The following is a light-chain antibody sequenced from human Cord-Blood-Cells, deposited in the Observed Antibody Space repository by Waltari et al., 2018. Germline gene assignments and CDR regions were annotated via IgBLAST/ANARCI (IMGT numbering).Light chain of an antibody. J-gene: IGKJ1*01. CDR3: QQYGSSPRT. V-gene: IGKV3-20*01. CDR1: QSVSSTY. CDR2: GTS. Sequence: IVLTQSPGSLSLYPGERATLSCRPSQSVSSTYLGWYQQRPGQAPTLLIYGTSRRGTGISDRFSGSGSGTDFTLTISRLEPEELAVYYCQQYGSSPRTFGQGTKVEIK.